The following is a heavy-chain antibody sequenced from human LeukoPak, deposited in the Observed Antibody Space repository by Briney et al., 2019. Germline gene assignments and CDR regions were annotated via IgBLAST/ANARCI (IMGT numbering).Heavy chain of an antibody. CDR2: ISYDGSSE. CDR3: VRDHYDSSGYYYSTY. V-gene: IGHV3-30*04. CDR1: GFTFSTYP. Sequence: GGSLRLSCAASGFTFSTYPMPWVRQAPGKGLEWVAVISYDGSSENYADSVKGRFTIFRDNSKNKLYLQMNSLRAEDTAVYHCVRDHYDSSGYYYSTYWGQGTLVTVSS. D-gene: IGHD3-22*01. J-gene: IGHJ4*02.